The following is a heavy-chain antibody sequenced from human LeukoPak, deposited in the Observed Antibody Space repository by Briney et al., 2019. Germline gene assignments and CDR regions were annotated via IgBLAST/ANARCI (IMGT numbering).Heavy chain of an antibody. J-gene: IGHJ4*02. CDR3: AYCSGGSCYRPNNRFDY. D-gene: IGHD2-15*01. CDR1: GYTFTNYY. CDR2: INPSGGST. V-gene: IGHV1-46*01. Sequence: ASVRVSCKASGYTFTNYYLHWVRQAPGHGLEWMGIINPSGGSTSYAQKFQGRVTMTRDMSTSTVYMELSSLRSEDTAVYYCAYCSGGSCYRPNNRFDYWGQGTLVTVSS.